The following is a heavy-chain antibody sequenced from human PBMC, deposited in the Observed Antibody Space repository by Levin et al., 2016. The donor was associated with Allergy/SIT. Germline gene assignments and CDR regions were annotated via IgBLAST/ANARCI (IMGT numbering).Heavy chain of an antibody. CDR1: GGSISSYY. CDR3: ARRSPGDYGNWFDF. V-gene: IGHV4-59*01. CDR2: IFSSGST. Sequence: SETLSLTCTVSGGSISSYYWNWVRQPPGKGLEWIGNIFSSGSTKYNPSLQSRVTMSVDTPKNEFSLKVNSVTAADTAVYYCARRSPGDYGNWFDFWGQGALVTVSS. J-gene: IGHJ5*01. D-gene: IGHD4-17*01.